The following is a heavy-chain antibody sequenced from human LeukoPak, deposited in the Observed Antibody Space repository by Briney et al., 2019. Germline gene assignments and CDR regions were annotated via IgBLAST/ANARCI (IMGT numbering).Heavy chain of an antibody. D-gene: IGHD3-9*01. V-gene: IGHV4-4*07. Sequence: SETLSLTCSVSGGSVNSYFWFWIRQPAGKGLEWIGRIYSSGSTDFNPSLNSRVTMSLDTSKNQVSLNLASVTAADTAVYYCARDRFGSEVLRYFDWPQGWFDPWGQGTLVTVSS. CDR1: GGSVNSYF. CDR2: IYSSGST. J-gene: IGHJ5*02. CDR3: ARDRFGSEVLRYFDWPQGWFDP.